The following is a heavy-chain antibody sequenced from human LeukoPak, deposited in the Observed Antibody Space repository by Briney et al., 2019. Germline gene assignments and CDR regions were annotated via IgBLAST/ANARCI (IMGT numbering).Heavy chain of an antibody. CDR3: ARNRGWYTKDTYYSYYYYMDV. V-gene: IGHV4-39*01. CDR2: IHYSGIT. CDR1: GGSISSGTYY. D-gene: IGHD6-19*01. J-gene: IGHJ6*03. Sequence: PSETLSLTCTVSGGSISSGTYYWGWIRQPPGKGLEWIGRIHYSGITYYNPSLKSRVTTSVDTSENQFSLKLSSVTAADTAVYYCARNRGWYTKDTYYSYYYYMDVWGKGTTVTISS.